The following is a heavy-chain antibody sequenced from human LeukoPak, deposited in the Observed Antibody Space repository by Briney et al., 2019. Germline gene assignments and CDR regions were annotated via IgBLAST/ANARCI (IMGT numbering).Heavy chain of an antibody. D-gene: IGHD3-9*01. J-gene: IGHJ4*02. Sequence: PGRSLRLSCAASGFTFDDYGMSWVRQAPGKGLEWVSGINWNGGSTGYADSVKGRFTIPRDNAKNSLYLQMNSLRAEDTALYYCAREDYDTLTGYSGITYWGQGTLVTVSS. CDR3: AREDYDTLTGYSGITY. CDR2: INWNGGST. CDR1: GFTFDDYG. V-gene: IGHV3-20*04.